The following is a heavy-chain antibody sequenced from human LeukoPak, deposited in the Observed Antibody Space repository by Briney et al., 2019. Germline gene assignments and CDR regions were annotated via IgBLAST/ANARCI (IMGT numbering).Heavy chain of an antibody. CDR2: INTNTGNP. D-gene: IGHD3-9*01. Sequence: ASVKVSCKASGYTFTYYTMNWVRQAPGQGLEWIGWINTNTGNPTYAQGFTGRFVFSLDTSVSTAFLQISSLKAADTAVYYCARLDDILTGYFDYWGQGTLVTVSS. J-gene: IGHJ4*02. CDR3: ARLDDILTGYFDY. CDR1: GYTFTYYT. V-gene: IGHV7-4-1*02.